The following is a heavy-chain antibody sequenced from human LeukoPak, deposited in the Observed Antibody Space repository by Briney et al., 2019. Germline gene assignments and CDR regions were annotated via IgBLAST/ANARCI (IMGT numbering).Heavy chain of an antibody. CDR2: ISAYDGNT. J-gene: IGHJ4*02. Sequence: ASVKVSCKASGYTFTSYGISWVRQAPGQGLEWMGWISAYDGNTNYAQKLQGRVTMTTDTSTSTAYMELRSLRSDDTAVYYCARVGGYSGYDKVFDYWGQGTLVTVSS. V-gene: IGHV1-18*01. D-gene: IGHD5-12*01. CDR3: ARVGGYSGYDKVFDY. CDR1: GYTFTSYG.